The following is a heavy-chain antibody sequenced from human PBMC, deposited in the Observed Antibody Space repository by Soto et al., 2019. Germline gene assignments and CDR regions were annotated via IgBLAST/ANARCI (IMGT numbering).Heavy chain of an antibody. CDR1: GGTFSSYA. V-gene: IGHV1-69*13. CDR2: IIPIFGTA. J-gene: IGHJ4*02. D-gene: IGHD3-22*01. CDR3: ARGIHYDSSGFYYFY. Sequence: SVKVSCKASGGTFSSYAIDWVRQAPGQGLEWMGGIIPIFGTANYAQKFQGRITITADESTSTAYMELRSLRSEDTAVNYCARGIHYDSSGFYYFYWGQGTLVTVSS.